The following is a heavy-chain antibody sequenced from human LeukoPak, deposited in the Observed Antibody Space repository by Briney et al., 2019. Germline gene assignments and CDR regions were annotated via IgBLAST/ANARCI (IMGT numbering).Heavy chain of an antibody. Sequence: SETLSLTCTVSGDSISSYYWSWIRQPPGKGLEWIGYIYYSGSTIYNPSLNSRVTISVDTSKNQFSLKLSSVTAADTAVYYCASVNYDILSDYYYYYNMDVWGKGTTVTISS. V-gene: IGHV4-59*08. CDR1: GDSISSYY. CDR3: ASVNYDILSDYYYYYNMDV. D-gene: IGHD3-9*01. J-gene: IGHJ6*03. CDR2: IYYSGST.